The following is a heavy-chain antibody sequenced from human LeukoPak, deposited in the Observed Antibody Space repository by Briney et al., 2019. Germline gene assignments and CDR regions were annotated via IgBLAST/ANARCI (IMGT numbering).Heavy chain of an antibody. CDR3: AKAYGTNGYYQLPIDF. J-gene: IGHJ4*02. CDR2: ISGSGGST. D-gene: IGHD3-22*01. CDR1: GFTFSSYG. V-gene: IGHV3-23*01. Sequence: GGSLRLSCAASGFTFSSYGMSWVRQAPGKGLEWVSAISGSGGSTYYADSVKGRFTISRDNSRNTLYLQLNNLRAEDTAIYYCAKAYGTNGYYQLPIDFWGQGTLVTVSS.